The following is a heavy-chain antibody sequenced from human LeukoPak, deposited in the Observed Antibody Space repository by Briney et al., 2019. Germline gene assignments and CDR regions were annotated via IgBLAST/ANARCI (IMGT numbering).Heavy chain of an antibody. Sequence: ASVKVSCKASGYTFTGYYMHWVRQAPGQGLEWMGWINPNSGGTNYAQKFQGRVTMARDTSISTAYMELSRLRSDNTAVYYCARAPVVVVVDTPHYYYGMDVWGQGTTVTVSS. V-gene: IGHV1-2*02. CDR3: ARAPVVVVVDTPHYYYGMDV. D-gene: IGHD2-15*01. J-gene: IGHJ6*02. CDR1: GYTFTGYY. CDR2: INPNSGGT.